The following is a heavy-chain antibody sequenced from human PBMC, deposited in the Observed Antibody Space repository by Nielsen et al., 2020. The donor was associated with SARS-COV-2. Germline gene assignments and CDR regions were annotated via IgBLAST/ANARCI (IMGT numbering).Heavy chain of an antibody. V-gene: IGHV3-9*01. J-gene: IGHJ6*02. CDR1: GFTFDDYA. Sequence: SLKISCAASGFTFDDYAMHWVRQAPGKGLEWVSGISWNSGSIGYADSVKGRFTISRDNAKNSLYLQMNSLRAEDTALYCCAKDSLYYYGMDVWGQGTTVTVSS. CDR3: AKDSLYYYGMDV. CDR2: ISWNSGSI. D-gene: IGHD5/OR15-5a*01.